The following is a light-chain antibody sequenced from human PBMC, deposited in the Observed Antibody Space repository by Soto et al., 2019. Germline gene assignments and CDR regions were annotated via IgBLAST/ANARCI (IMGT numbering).Light chain of an antibody. CDR3: QQYHEAPLT. J-gene: IGKJ4*01. CDR2: WAS. V-gene: IGKV4-1*01. CDR1: QSVFYSANNNNY. Sequence: DIVMTQSPDSLTMSLGERATINCKSSQSVFYSANNNNYLAWYQQKPGRPPKLLIYWASTRESGVPDRFSGSGSGTDFTLTISGLQAEDVAVYYCQQYHEAPLTFGGGTKVEIK.